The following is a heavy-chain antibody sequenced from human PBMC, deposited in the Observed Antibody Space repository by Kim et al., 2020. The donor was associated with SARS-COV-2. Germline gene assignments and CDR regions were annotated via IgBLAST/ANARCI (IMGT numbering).Heavy chain of an antibody. CDR1: GFTFSSYE. Sequence: GGSLRLSCAASGFTFSSYEMNWVRQAPGKGLEWVSYISSSGSTIYYADSVKGRFTISRDNAKNSLYLQMNSLRAEDTAVYYCARLLIHSSNVRYFDYWGQGTLVTVSS. J-gene: IGHJ4*02. D-gene: IGHD6-19*01. CDR2: ISSSGSTI. CDR3: ARLLIHSSNVRYFDY. V-gene: IGHV3-48*03.